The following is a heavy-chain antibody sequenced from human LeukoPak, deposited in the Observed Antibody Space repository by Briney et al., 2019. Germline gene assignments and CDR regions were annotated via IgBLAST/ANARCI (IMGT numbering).Heavy chain of an antibody. J-gene: IGHJ4*02. CDR1: GGSISGSSYY. D-gene: IGHD5-24*01. V-gene: IGHV4-39*01. CDR2: IYYSGST. Sequence: SETLSLTCTVSGGSISGSSYYWSWIRQPPGKGLEWIGSIYYSGSTYYNPSLKSRVTISVDTSKNQFSLKLSSVTAADTAVYYCARHMRDGYKWSFFDYWGQGTLVTVSS. CDR3: ARHMRDGYKWSFFDY.